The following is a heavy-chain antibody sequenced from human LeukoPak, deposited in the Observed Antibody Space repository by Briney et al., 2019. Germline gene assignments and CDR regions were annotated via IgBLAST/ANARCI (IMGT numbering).Heavy chain of an antibody. D-gene: IGHD3-16*02. CDR2: ISAYNGNT. V-gene: IGHV1-18*01. CDR3: ARDQGIYTYRIIYA. Sequence: ASVTLSCKASGYTFSSYGISWVRQAPGQGLEWMGWISAYNGNTNFAQKFQGRASMTTDTSTSTAYMELRSLRSDDTAVYYCARDQGIYTYRIIYAWGQGTLVTVSS. CDR1: GYTFSSYG. J-gene: IGHJ4*02.